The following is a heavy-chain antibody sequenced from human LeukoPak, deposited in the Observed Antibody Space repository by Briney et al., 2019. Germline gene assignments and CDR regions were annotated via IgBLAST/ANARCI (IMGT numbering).Heavy chain of an antibody. CDR3: ARGSCSSTSCFMDV. CDR1: GFPFTVYP. CDR2: SSSDETYK. Sequence: PGGSLRLSCAASGFPFTVYPTHWVRQAPGKGLEWVSVSSSDETYKFYADSVRGRFTISRDNSKNRLYLQMSDLRAEDTAVYFCARGSCSSTSCFMDVWGQGTTVTVSS. D-gene: IGHD2-2*01. V-gene: IGHV3-30-3*01. J-gene: IGHJ6*02.